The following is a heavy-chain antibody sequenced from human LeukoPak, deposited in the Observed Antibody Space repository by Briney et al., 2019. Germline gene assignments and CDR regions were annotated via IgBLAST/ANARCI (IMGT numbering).Heavy chain of an antibody. J-gene: IGHJ4*02. Sequence: GGSLRLSCVVSGFTFSDHYLDWVRQAPGRGLEWVSAISGSGGSTYYADSVKGRFTISRDNSKNTLYLQMNSLRAEDTAVNYCAKQVHGSGSYGFDYWGQGTLVTVSS. V-gene: IGHV3-23*01. D-gene: IGHD3-10*01. CDR3: AKQVHGSGSYGFDY. CDR2: ISGSGGST. CDR1: GFTFSDHY.